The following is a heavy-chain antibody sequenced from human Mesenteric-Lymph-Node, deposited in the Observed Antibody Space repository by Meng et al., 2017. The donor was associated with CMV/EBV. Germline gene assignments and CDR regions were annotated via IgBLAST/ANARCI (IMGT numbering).Heavy chain of an antibody. CDR1: GFTFSSYW. CDR3: ARVHVWGSYRHYDY. CDR2: IKQDGSEK. V-gene: IGHV3-7*01. J-gene: IGHJ4*02. Sequence: SGFTFSSYWMSWVRQAPGKGLEWVANIKQDGSEKYYVDSVKGRFTISRDNAKNSLYLQMNSLRAEDTAVYYCARVHVWGSYRHYDYWGQGTLVTVSS. D-gene: IGHD3-16*02.